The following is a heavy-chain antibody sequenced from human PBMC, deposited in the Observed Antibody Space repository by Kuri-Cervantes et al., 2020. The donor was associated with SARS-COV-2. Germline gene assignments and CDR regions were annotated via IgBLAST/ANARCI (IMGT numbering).Heavy chain of an antibody. CDR2: INHSGST. V-gene: IGHV4-34*01. D-gene: IGHD3-22*01. Sequence: SETLSLTCAVFGGSFSGYYWSWIRQSPGKGLEWIGKINHSGSTYYNPSLKSRLTISVDTSKNQFSLKLSSVTAADTAVYYCAGLYYYDSSGFVANYYYMDVWGKGTTVTVSS. CDR3: AGLYYYDSSGFVANYYYMDV. J-gene: IGHJ6*03. CDR1: GGSFSGYY.